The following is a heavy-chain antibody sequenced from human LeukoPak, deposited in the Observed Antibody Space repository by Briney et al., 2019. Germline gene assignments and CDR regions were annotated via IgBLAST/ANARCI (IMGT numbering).Heavy chain of an antibody. V-gene: IGHV3-21*01. Sequence: GGSLRLSCAASGFTFNSYGMNWVRQAPGKGLEWVSAISGSGDSTYYADSLKGRFTISRDNAKNSLYLQMNNLRAEDTAVYYCARAGGGAGYGDYEGDYFDYWGQGTLVTVSS. D-gene: IGHD4-17*01. CDR3: ARAGGGAGYGDYEGDYFDY. CDR1: GFTFNSYG. J-gene: IGHJ4*02. CDR2: ISGSGDST.